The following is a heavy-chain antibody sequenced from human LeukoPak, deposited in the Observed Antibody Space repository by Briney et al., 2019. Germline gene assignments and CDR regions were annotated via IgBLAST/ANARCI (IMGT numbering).Heavy chain of an antibody. CDR2: ISSNGGST. J-gene: IGHJ4*02. Sequence: GGSLRLSCSASGFTFSTYFMLCVRQAPGKGLEYFSAISSNGGSTYYEDSVKGRFTIYRENSKNTLYLQMSSLRAEDTAVYHCVKDDSYYYDSSGYPHWGQGTLVTVSS. V-gene: IGHV3-64D*09. CDR1: GFTFSTYF. CDR3: VKDDSYYYDSSGYPH. D-gene: IGHD3-22*01.